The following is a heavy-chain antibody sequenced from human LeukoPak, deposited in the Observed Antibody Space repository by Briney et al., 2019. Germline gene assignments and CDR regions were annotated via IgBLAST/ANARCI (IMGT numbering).Heavy chain of an antibody. J-gene: IGHJ4*02. Sequence: PGRSLRLSCAASGFTFDDYVMHWVRQAPGKGLGWVSGISWNSGNICYADSVKGRFTISRDNAKNSLYLQMNSLRAEDTALYYCAKDMNCCSGSKNYDYWGQGNLVTVSS. CDR1: GFTFDDYV. CDR3: AKDMNCCSGSKNYDY. D-gene: IGHD6-19*01. V-gene: IGHV3-9*01. CDR2: ISWNSGNI.